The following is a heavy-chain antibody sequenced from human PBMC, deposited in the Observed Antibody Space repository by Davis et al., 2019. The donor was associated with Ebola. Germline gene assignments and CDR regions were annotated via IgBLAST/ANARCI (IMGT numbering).Heavy chain of an antibody. V-gene: IGHV1-18*04. CDR1: GYMFNLYG. CDR3: ARDLIPIFSVHKVDP. Sequence: ASVKVSCKASGYMFNLYGITWLRQAPGQGLEWMGWISAYNGNTNYAQKLQGRVTMTTDTTTSTAYMELRSLRSEDTAVYYCARDLIPIFSVHKVDPWGQGTLVTVYS. D-gene: IGHD3-9*01. J-gene: IGHJ5*02. CDR2: ISAYNGNT.